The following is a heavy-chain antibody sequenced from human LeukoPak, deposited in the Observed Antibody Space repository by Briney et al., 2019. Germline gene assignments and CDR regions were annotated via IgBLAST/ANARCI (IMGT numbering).Heavy chain of an antibody. D-gene: IGHD6-13*01. CDR1: GYTFTGYY. V-gene: IGHV1-2*02. CDR2: INPNRVGT. Sequence: EASVKVSCKASGYTFTGYYMHGVRQAPGQGLEWMGWINPNRVGTNYAQKFQGRVTMTRDTSISTAYMELSRLRSDDTAVYYCARSRSSHADYWGQGTLVTVSS. J-gene: IGHJ4*02. CDR3: ARSRSSHADY.